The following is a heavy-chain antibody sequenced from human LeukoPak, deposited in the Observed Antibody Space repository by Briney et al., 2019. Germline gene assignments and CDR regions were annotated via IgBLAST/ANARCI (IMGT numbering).Heavy chain of an antibody. CDR2: ISSSGSTT. V-gene: IGHV3-48*03. CDR1: GFTFSTFE. Sequence: PGGSLRLSCAASGFTFSTFEMTWVRQAPGKGLEWISYISSSGSTTYYTDSVRGRFPISRDDAKHSLYLQMNSLRAEDTAVYYFARVTNLNTWFDYWGQGTLVTVSS. CDR3: ARVTNLNTWFDY. J-gene: IGHJ4*02.